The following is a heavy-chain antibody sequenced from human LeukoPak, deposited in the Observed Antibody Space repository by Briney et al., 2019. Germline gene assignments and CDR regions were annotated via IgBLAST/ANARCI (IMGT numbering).Heavy chain of an antibody. D-gene: IGHD3-16*02. Sequence: ASVKVSCKASGYTFTSYGISWVRQAPGQGLEWMGWISAYNGNTNYAQKLQGRVTMTTDTSTSTAYMELRSLRSDDTAVYYCARGLQNYVWGSYQSDYWGQGTLVTVSS. CDR2: ISAYNGNT. CDR3: ARGLQNYVWGSYQSDY. CDR1: GYTFTSYG. V-gene: IGHV1-18*01. J-gene: IGHJ4*02.